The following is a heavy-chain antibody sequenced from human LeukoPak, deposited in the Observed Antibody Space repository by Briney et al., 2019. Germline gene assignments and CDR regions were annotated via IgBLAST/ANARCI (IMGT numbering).Heavy chain of an antibody. J-gene: IGHJ6*02. CDR2: ISSSSSTI. CDR1: GFTFSSYS. V-gene: IGHV3-48*02. CDR3: ARVGDYYDRSARYYGMDV. D-gene: IGHD3-22*01. Sequence: GGSLRLSCAASGFTFSSYSMNWVRQAPGKGLEWVSYISSSSSTIYYADSVKGRFTISRDNAKNSLNLQMNSLRDEDTAVYHCARVGDYYDRSARYYGMDVWGQGTTVTVSS.